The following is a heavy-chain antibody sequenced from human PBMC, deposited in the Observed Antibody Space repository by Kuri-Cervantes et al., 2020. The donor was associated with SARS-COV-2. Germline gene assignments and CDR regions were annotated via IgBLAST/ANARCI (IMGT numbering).Heavy chain of an antibody. CDR1: GGTFSSYA. Sequence: SVKVSCKASGGTFSSYAVSWVRQAPGQGLEWMGGIIPILGTPNYAQKFQGRVTITADESTSTAFMELSSLRSDDTAVYYCARVIGSSWFRNYYYYMDVWGKGTTVTVSS. V-gene: IGHV1-69*13. J-gene: IGHJ6*03. D-gene: IGHD6-13*01. CDR3: ARVIGSSWFRNYYYYMDV. CDR2: IIPILGTP.